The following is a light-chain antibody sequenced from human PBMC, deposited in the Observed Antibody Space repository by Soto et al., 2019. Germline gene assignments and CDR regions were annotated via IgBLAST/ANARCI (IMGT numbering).Light chain of an antibody. J-gene: IGKJ1*01. V-gene: IGKV3-15*01. CDR1: QSVSSN. CDR2: GAS. Sequence: EIVMTQSPATLSVSPGERATLSYRASQSVSSNLAWYQQKPGQAPRLLIDGASTRATGIPARFSGSGSGTEFTLTISSLQSEDFAVYYCQQYNNWQGTFGQGTKV. CDR3: QQYNNWQGT.